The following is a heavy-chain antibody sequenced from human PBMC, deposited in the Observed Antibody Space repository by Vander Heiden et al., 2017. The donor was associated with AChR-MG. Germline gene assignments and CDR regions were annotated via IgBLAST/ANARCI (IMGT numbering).Heavy chain of an antibody. CDR1: GFSLSTYGVG. Sequence: QITLKESGPPLVRPTQTLTLTYTFSGFSLSTYGVGVGWIRQPPGKALEWLALIKWDDDKCYSPSLKSRLTITKDTSENQVVLRVTNMDPVDTGTYHCAHLTTDYGDYGGVGTFDIWGQGTKVTVSS. CDR2: IKWDDDK. CDR3: AHLTTDYGDYGGVGTFDI. V-gene: IGHV2-5*02. D-gene: IGHD4-17*01. J-gene: IGHJ3*02.